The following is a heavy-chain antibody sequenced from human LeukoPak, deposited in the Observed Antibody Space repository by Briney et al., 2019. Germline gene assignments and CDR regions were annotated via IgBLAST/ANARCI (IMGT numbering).Heavy chain of an antibody. CDR2: IGSSSSYI. D-gene: IGHD1-26*01. V-gene: IGHV3-21*01. Sequence: GGSLRLSCAASGFTFSSYSMNWVRQAPGKGLEWVSSIGSSSSYIYYADSVKGRFTISRDNAKNSLYLQMNSLRAEDTAVYYCARDFYSGSYYEYYFDYWGQGTLVTVSS. CDR1: GFTFSSYS. CDR3: ARDFYSGSYYEYYFDY. J-gene: IGHJ4*02.